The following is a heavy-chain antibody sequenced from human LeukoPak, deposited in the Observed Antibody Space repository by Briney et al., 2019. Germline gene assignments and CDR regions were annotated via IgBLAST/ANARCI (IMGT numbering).Heavy chain of an antibody. V-gene: IGHV3-13*01. J-gene: IGHJ4*02. CDR3: ARGKYSSSSFDY. CDR2: IGTAGDT. CDR1: GFTFSSYD. D-gene: IGHD6-6*01. Sequence: GGSLRLSCAAPGFTFSSYDMHWVRQATGKGLEWVSAIGTAGDTYYPGSVKGRFTISRGNAKNSLYLQMNSLRAEDTAVYYCARGKYSSSSFDYWGQGTLVTVSS.